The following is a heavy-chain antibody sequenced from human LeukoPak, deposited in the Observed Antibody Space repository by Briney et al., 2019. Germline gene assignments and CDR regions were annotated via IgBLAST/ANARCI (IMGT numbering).Heavy chain of an antibody. V-gene: IGHV1-69*05. CDR2: IIPIFGTA. CDR3: AREWELPLEGAFDI. D-gene: IGHD1-26*01. Sequence: KISCKGSGYTFTSYWIGWVRQLPGKGLEWMGGIIPIFGTANYAQKFQGRVTMTRDMSTSTDYMELSRLRSDDTAVYYCAREWELPLEGAFDIWGQGTMVTVSS. CDR1: GYTFTSYW. J-gene: IGHJ3*02.